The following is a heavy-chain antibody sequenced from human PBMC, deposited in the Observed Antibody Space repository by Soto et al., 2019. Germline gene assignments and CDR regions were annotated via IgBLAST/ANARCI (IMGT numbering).Heavy chain of an antibody. CDR1: GFTFSSYE. D-gene: IGHD3-10*01. Sequence: VQLVESGGGLVQPGGSLRLSCAASGFTFSSYELNWVRQAPGKGLEWVSYISTSPDTIYYADSVKGRFTISRDNAKNSLYLQMNSLRAEDTAVYYCARERYDSGRPLDYWGQGTLVTVSS. J-gene: IGHJ4*02. CDR2: ISTSPDTI. V-gene: IGHV3-48*03. CDR3: ARERYDSGRPLDY.